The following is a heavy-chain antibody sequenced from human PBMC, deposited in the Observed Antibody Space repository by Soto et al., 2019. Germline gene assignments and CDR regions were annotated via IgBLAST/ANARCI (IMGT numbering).Heavy chain of an antibody. CDR2: MNPNSGNT. V-gene: IGHV1-8*02. J-gene: IGHJ4*02. CDR1: GYTFTSYG. D-gene: IGHD2-8*01. Sequence: ASVKVSCKASGYTFTSYGISWVRQAPGQGLEWMGWMNPNSGNTGYAQKFQGRVTMTRNTSISTAYMELSSLRSEDTAVYYCARAEIGGYCTNGVCYLYYFDYWGQGTLVTVSS. CDR3: ARAEIGGYCTNGVCYLYYFDY.